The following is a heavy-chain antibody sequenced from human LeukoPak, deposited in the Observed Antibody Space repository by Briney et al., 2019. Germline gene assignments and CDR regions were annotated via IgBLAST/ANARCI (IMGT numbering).Heavy chain of an antibody. Sequence: SETLSLTCTVSGGSISSYYWSWIRQPPGKGLELIGYIYYSGSTNYNPSLKSRVTISVDTSKNQFSLKLSSVTAADTAVYYCARGYCSSTSCYYGYWGQGTPVTVS. CDR1: GGSISSYY. D-gene: IGHD2-2*01. CDR3: ARGYCSSTSCYYGY. CDR2: IYYSGST. J-gene: IGHJ4*02. V-gene: IGHV4-59*01.